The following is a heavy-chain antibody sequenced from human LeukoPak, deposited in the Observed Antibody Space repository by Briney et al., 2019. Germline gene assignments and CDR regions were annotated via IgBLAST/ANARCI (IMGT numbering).Heavy chain of an antibody. J-gene: IGHJ5*02. D-gene: IGHD4-4*01. CDR2: IYHSGHT. CDR3: ARHPFQYPFDH. V-gene: IGHV4-59*08. Sequence: SETLSLTCTVSGGSISSDYWSWIRQSPGKGLEWIGYIYHSGHTMSNPSLKSRVSLSLDTSNNQFSLKLSSVTAADTAVYYCARHPFQYPFDHWGQGTVVSVSS. CDR1: GGSISSDY.